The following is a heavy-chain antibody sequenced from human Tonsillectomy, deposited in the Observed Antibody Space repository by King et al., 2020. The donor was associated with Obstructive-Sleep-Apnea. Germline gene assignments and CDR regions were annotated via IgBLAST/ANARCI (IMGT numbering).Heavy chain of an antibody. CDR1: GFTFSDHY. Sequence: EVQLVESGGGLVQPGGSLRLSCAASGFTFSDHYMDWVRQAPGKGLEWVGRTRNKANSYTTEYAASVKGRFTISRDDSKNSLYLQMNSLKTEDTAVYYCASSLKTPVVTPRNYYYYGMDVWGQGTTVTVSS. J-gene: IGHJ6*02. D-gene: IGHD4-23*01. CDR2: TRNKANSYTT. CDR3: ASSLKTPVVTPRNYYYYGMDV. V-gene: IGHV3-72*01.